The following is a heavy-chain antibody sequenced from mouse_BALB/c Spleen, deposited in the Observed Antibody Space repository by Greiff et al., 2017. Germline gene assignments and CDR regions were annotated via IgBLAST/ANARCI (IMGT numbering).Heavy chain of an antibody. D-gene: IGHD3-2*01. CDR3: ARDPMDSSGYSPFAY. CDR2: IWAGGST. CDR1: GFSLTSYG. Sequence: QVQLKESGPGLVAPSQSLSITCTVSGFSLTSYGVHWVRQPPGKGLEWLGVIWAGGSTNYNSALMSRLSISKDNSKSQVFLKMNSLQTDDTAMYYCARDPMDSSGYSPFAYWGQGTLVTVSA. J-gene: IGHJ3*01. V-gene: IGHV2-9*02.